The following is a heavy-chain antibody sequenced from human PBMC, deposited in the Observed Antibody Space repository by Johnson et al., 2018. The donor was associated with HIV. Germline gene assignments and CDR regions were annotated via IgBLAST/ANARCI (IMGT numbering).Heavy chain of an antibody. V-gene: IGHV3-23*04. D-gene: IGHD3-10*01. CDR1: GFTLSSYA. CDR3: ARGLLWFGELLEAFDI. CDR2: ISGSGGST. J-gene: IGHJ3*02. Sequence: VQLVESGGGVVQPGGSLRLSCATSGFTLSSYAMHWVRQASGKGLEWVSAISGSGGSTYYADSVKGRFTISRDNSKNTLYLQMNSLRTEDTAVYYCARGLLWFGELLEAFDIWGQGTMVTVSS.